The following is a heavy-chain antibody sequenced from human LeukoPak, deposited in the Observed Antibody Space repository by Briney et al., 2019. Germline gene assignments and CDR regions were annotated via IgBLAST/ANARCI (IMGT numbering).Heavy chain of an antibody. CDR1: GYTLSELS. CDR3: ATFNQRTMITFGGVINDY. V-gene: IGHV1-24*01. Sequence: ASVKVSCKISGYTLSELSMHWVRQAPGKRLEWMGGFDPENDDTIYAQKFQGRVTMTEDTSTDTAYMELSSLRSEDTAVYYCATFNQRTMITFGGVINDYWGQGTLVTVSS. D-gene: IGHD3-16*02. J-gene: IGHJ4*02. CDR2: FDPENDDT.